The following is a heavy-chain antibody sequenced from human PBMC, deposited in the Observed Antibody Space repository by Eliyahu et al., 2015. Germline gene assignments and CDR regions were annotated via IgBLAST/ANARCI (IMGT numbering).Heavy chain of an antibody. CDR3: ASHGGYPGDYYYYYYMDV. J-gene: IGHJ6*03. Sequence: QVQLQQWGAGLLKPSETLSLTCAVYGXSFXXYXWSWIRQPPGKGLEWIGEINHSGSTNYNPSLKSRVTISVDTSKNQFSLKLSSVTAADTAVYYCASHGGYPGDYYYYYYMDVWGKGTTVTVSS. CDR2: INHSGST. V-gene: IGHV4-34*01. CDR1: GXSFXXYX. D-gene: IGHD4-17*01.